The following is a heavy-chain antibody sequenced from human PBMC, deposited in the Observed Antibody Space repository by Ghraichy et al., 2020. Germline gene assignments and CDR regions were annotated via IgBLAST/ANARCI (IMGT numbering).Heavy chain of an antibody. J-gene: IGHJ1*01. D-gene: IGHD1-26*01. Sequence: SETLSLTCTVSGGSISSYYWSWIRQPPGKGLEWIGYIYYSGSTNYNPSLKSRVTISVDTSKNQFSLKLSSVTAADTAVYYCASTYIVGATSEYFQHWGQGTLVTVSS. CDR1: GGSISSYY. V-gene: IGHV4-59*01. CDR3: ASTYIVGATSEYFQH. CDR2: IYYSGST.